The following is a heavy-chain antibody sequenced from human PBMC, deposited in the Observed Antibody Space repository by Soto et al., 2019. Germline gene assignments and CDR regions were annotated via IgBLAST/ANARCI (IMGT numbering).Heavy chain of an antibody. CDR1: GYTFTSYG. CDR3: ARAQRYDFWSGYYPFGSYFDY. CDR2: INAGNGNT. V-gene: IGHV1-3*01. J-gene: IGHJ4*02. D-gene: IGHD3-3*01. Sequence: ASVKVSCKASGYTFTSYGISWVRQAPGQGLEWMGWINAGNGNTKYSQKFQGRVTITRDTSASTAYMELSSLRSEDTAVYYCARAQRYDFWSGYYPFGSYFDYWGQGTLVTVSS.